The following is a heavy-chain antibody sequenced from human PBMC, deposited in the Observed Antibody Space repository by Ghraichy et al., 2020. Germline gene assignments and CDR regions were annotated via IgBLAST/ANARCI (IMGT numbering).Heavy chain of an antibody. Sequence: SETLSLTCTVSGGSVSSGSYYWSWIWQPPGKGLEWIGYIYYSGSTNYNPSLKSRVTISVDTSKNQFSLKLSSVTAADTAVYYCARDSGYEMIDYWGQGTLVTVSS. CDR2: IYYSGST. D-gene: IGHD5-12*01. CDR3: ARDSGYEMIDY. V-gene: IGHV4-61*01. CDR1: GGSVSSGSYY. J-gene: IGHJ4*02.